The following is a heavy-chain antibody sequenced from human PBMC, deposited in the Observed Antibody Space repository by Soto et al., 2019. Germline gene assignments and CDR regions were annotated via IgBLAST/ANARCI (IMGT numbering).Heavy chain of an antibody. CDR2: IYYSGST. V-gene: IGHV4-31*03. CDR3: ARDAVTTGLYGMDV. Sequence: SETLSLTCTVSGGSISSGGYYWSWIRQHPGKGLEWIGYIYYSGSTYYNPSLKSRVTISVDTSKNQFSLKLSSVTAADTAVYYCARDAVTTGLYGMDVWGQGTTVTVSS. J-gene: IGHJ6*02. D-gene: IGHD4-4*01. CDR1: GGSISSGGYY.